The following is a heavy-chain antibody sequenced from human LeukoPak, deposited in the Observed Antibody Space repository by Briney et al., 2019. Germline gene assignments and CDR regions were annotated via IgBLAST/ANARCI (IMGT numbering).Heavy chain of an antibody. Sequence: SETLSLTCSVSGGSISSYYWSWIRQPPGKGLEWIGYIYYSGSTNYNPSLKSRVTISVDTSKNQFSLKLSSVTAADTAVYYCAGHHPRNTVDFWGQGTLVTVSS. CDR1: GGSISSYY. J-gene: IGHJ4*02. D-gene: IGHD2/OR15-2a*01. CDR3: AGHHPRNTVDF. V-gene: IGHV4-59*08. CDR2: IYYSGST.